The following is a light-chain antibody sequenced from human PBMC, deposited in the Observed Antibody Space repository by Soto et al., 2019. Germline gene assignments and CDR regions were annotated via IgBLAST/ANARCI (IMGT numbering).Light chain of an antibody. CDR1: QSVISSY. J-gene: IGKJ1*01. V-gene: IGKV3-20*01. CDR2: GAS. CDR3: LQYNDWPRT. Sequence: IVLTQSPGTLSLSPGERATLSCRAIQSVISSYLAWYQQKPGQAPRLLIYGASSRATGIPDRFSGSGSGTEFTLTISSLQSEDFAVYYCLQYNDWPRTFGQGTKVDI.